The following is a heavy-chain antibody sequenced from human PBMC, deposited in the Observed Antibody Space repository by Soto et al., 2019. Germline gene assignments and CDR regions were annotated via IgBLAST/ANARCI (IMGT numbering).Heavy chain of an antibody. J-gene: IGHJ3*02. D-gene: IGHD4-17*01. V-gene: IGHV4-59*01. Sequence: QVQLQESGPGLVKPSETLSLTCTVSGGSISSYYWSWIRQPPGKGLEWIGYIYYSGSTNYNPSLKSRVTISADTSKNQFSLKLSSVTAADTAVYYCARTVANAFDIWGQGTMVTVSS. CDR3: ARTVANAFDI. CDR1: GGSISSYY. CDR2: IYYSGST.